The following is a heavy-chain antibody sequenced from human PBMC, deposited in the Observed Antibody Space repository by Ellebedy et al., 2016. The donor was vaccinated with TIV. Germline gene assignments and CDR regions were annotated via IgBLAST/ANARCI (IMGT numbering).Heavy chain of an antibody. CDR3: ANGDGYCFDY. CDR1: GFSLNTSGVG. D-gene: IGHD3-10*01. J-gene: IGHJ4*02. Sequence: SGPTLVKPTQTLTVTCTFSGFSLNTSGVGVGWIRPAPGKALEWLALIYWDDDKRYSPSLNGRLTINKDTSKNQVVLTMTNMDPVDTATYYCANGDGYCFDYWGQGTPVTVSS. CDR2: IYWDDDK. V-gene: IGHV2-5*02.